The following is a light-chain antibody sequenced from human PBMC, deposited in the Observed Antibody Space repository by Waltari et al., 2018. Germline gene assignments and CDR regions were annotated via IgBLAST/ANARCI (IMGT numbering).Light chain of an antibody. CDR2: KAS. CDR3: QQYNSYPYT. Sequence: DIQMTQSPSTLSASVGDRVTITCRASQSISSWLAWYQQKPGKAPKLLIYKASSLESGVPSRCSGSGSGTEFTLTISSLQPDDFATYYCQQYNSYPYTCGQGTKLEIK. CDR1: QSISSW. V-gene: IGKV1-5*03. J-gene: IGKJ2*01.